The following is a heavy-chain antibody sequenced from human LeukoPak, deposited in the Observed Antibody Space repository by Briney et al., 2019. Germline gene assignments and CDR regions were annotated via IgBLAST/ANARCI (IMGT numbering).Heavy chain of an antibody. CDR1: GFIFSDNY. J-gene: IGHJ4*02. CDR3: ARGKSGSHSPPFDY. Sequence: GGSLRLSCEASGFIFSDNYMSWVRQAPGKGLEWVSLLFSGGSTHYTDSVKGRFTISRDKSSNMLSLQMNSLRAEDTALYYYARGKSGSHSPPFDYWGQGTLVIVSS. CDR2: LFSGGST. V-gene: IGHV3-66*01. D-gene: IGHD1-26*01.